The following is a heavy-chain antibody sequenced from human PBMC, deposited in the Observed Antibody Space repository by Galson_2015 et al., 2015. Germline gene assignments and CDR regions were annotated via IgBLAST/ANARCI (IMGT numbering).Heavy chain of an antibody. Sequence: SLRLSCAASGFTFSSYGMHWVRQAPGKGLEWVAVISYDGSNKYYADSVKGRFTISRDNSKNTLYLQMDSLRAEDTAVYYCAKSDQHGGYFDYWGQGTLVTVSS. CDR1: GFTFSSYG. CDR2: ISYDGSNK. V-gene: IGHV3-30*18. CDR3: AKSDQHGGYFDY. J-gene: IGHJ4*02. D-gene: IGHD3-10*01.